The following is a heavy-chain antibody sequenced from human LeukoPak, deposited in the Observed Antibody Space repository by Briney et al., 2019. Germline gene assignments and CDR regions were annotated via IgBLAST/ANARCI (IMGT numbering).Heavy chain of an antibody. J-gene: IGHJ4*02. CDR3: ARTYYDSRGYYYFDY. CDR2: INPNSGGT. D-gene: IGHD3-22*01. CDR1: GYTLTDYY. Sequence: ASVKVSCKASGYTLTDYYIHWVRQAPGQGLEWMGWINPNSGGTNYARKFQGRVTMTRDTSITTAHMELTRLVSDETAIYYCARTYYDSRGYYYFDYWGQGTLVTV. V-gene: IGHV1-2*02.